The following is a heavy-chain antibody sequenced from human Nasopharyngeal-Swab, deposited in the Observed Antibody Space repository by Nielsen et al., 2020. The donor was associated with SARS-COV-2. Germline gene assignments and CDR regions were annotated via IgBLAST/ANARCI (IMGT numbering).Heavy chain of an antibody. V-gene: IGHV3-23*01. J-gene: IGHJ6*03. CDR1: GFTFSSYA. Sequence: GSLSLSCAASGFTFSSYAMSWVRQAPGEGLEWVSAISGSGGSTYYADSVKGRFTISRDNSKNTLYLQMNSLRAEDTAVYYCAKYYGDYPYYYYYMDVWGKGTTVTVSS. CDR2: ISGSGGST. CDR3: AKYYGDYPYYYYYMDV. D-gene: IGHD4-17*01.